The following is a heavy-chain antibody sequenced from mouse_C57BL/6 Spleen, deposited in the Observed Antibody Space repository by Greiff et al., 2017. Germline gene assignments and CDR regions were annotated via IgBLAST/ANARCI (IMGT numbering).Heavy chain of an antibody. CDR1: GYAFTNYL. D-gene: IGHD1-1*01. CDR3: AREGGYYGSSRFAY. Sequence: QVQLQQSGAELVRPGTSVKVSCKASGYAFTNYLIEWVKQRPGQGLEWIGVINPGSGGTNYNEKFKGKATLTADKSSSTAYMQLSSLTSEDSAVYFGAREGGYYGSSRFAYWGQGTLVTVSA. J-gene: IGHJ3*01. V-gene: IGHV1-54*01. CDR2: INPGSGGT.